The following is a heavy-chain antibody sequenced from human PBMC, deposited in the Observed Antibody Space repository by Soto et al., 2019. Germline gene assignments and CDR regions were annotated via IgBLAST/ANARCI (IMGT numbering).Heavy chain of an antibody. J-gene: IGHJ4*02. CDR2: ISAYNGNT. V-gene: IGHV1-18*04. D-gene: IGHD4-17*01. CDR1: GYTFTSYG. Sequence: ASVKVSCKASGYTFTSYGISWVRQAPGQGLEWMGWISAYNGNTNYAQKLQGRVTMTIDKSTATAYMDLKNLTSDDTAVYYCARARATVTTERALGYWGQGTLVTVSS. CDR3: ARARATVTTERALGY.